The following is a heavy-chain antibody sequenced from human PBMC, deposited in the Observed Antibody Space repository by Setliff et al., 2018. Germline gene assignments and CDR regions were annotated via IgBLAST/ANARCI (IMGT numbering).Heavy chain of an antibody. Sequence: SETLSLTCAVPGYSTNSGYYWGWIRQSPGKGLEWIGSIYRDGNTYYNPSLGSRVTISVDTSKNQFSLNLSSVTAADTAVYYCARDGYGDDWNTFVDVYYYYMDVWGKGTTVTVSS. CDR1: GYSTNSGYY. J-gene: IGHJ6*03. CDR2: IYRDGNT. CDR3: ARDGYGDDWNTFVDVYYYYMDV. D-gene: IGHD5-18*01. V-gene: IGHV4-38-2*02.